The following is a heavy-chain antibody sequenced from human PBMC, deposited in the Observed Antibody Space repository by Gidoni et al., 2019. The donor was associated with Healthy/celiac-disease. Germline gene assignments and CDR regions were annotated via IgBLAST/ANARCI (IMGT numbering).Heavy chain of an antibody. CDR1: GGTFSSDA. V-gene: IGHV1-69*09. D-gene: IGHD6-19*01. Sequence: QVQLVQSGAEVKKPGSSVKVSCKASGGTFSSDAISWVRQAPGQGLEWMGRIIPILGIANYAQKFQGRVTITADKSTSTAYMELSSLRSEDTAVYYCARDTVAGTSSFDYWGQGTLVTVSS. J-gene: IGHJ4*02. CDR2: IIPILGIA. CDR3: ARDTVAGTSSFDY.